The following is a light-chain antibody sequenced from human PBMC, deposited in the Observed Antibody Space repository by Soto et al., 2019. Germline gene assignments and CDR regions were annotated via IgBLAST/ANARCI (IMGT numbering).Light chain of an antibody. J-gene: IGKJ1*01. V-gene: IGKV1-5*03. CDR3: QQYNTSPWT. CDR1: HYVSSS. CDR2: KTS. Sequence: DIQMTQAPSTLSAFVGERVTITCRASHYVSSSLAWYQQKPGKAPKLMIYKTSILESGVPSRFSGSASGTEFPLSITSLQPDDFAPYGCQQYNTSPWTFGQGTKVDIK.